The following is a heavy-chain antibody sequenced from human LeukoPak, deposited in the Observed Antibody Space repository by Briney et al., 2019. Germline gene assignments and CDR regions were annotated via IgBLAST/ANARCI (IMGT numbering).Heavy chain of an antibody. Sequence: GRSLRLFWAASGFTFSTYPFHWVRQAPGKGLEWVPVISPDGAYTYYADSGRGRLTLSRDNSESTLSLQMNSLRGEDTAVYYCANLYSGSPSDAFDVWGQGTMVTVSS. CDR2: ISPDGAYT. J-gene: IGHJ3*01. V-gene: IGHV3-30*04. CDR3: ANLYSGSPSDAFDV. D-gene: IGHD1-26*01. CDR1: GFTFSTYP.